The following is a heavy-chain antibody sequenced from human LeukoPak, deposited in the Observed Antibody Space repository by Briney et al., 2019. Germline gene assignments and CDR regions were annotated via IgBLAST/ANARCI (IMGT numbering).Heavy chain of an antibody. CDR2: ISGSGGST. D-gene: IGHD1-26*01. CDR3: ARGTVLVGATRFFEY. J-gene: IGHJ4*02. Sequence: PGGSLRLSCAASGFTFSSYAMSWVRQAPGKGLEWVSAISGSGGSTYYADSVKGRFTISRDNSKNTLYLQMNSLKTEDTAVYYCARGTVLVGATRFFEYWGQGTLVTVSS. V-gene: IGHV3-23*01. CDR1: GFTFSSYA.